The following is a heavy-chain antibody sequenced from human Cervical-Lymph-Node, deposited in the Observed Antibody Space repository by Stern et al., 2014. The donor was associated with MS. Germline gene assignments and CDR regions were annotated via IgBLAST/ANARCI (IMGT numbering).Heavy chain of an antibody. D-gene: IGHD4-17*01. J-gene: IGHJ4*02. CDR1: GFTFSSYG. CDR3: ARLDGDQGYFDY. Sequence: VQLVESGGGVVQPGRPLRLSCAASGFTFSSYGMHWVRQAPGKGLEWVAVIWYDGSNKYYADSVKGRFTISRDNSKNTLYLQMNSLRAEDTAVYYCARLDGDQGYFDYWGQGTLVTVSS. V-gene: IGHV3-33*01. CDR2: IWYDGSNK.